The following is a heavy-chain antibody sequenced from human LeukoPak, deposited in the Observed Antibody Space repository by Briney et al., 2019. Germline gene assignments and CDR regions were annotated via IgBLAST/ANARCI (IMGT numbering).Heavy chain of an antibody. J-gene: IGHJ2*01. CDR2: ISGSAGRT. D-gene: IGHD4-17*01. Sequence: SGGSLRLSCAASGFTFSNYGMNWVRHAPGEGLEWVSGISGSAGRTYHADSVKGRFTISRDNSENTLYLQMNSLRAEDTAVYYCARVGGNYGDYDYWYFDLWGRGTLVTVSS. V-gene: IGHV3-23*01. CDR3: ARVGGNYGDYDYWYFDL. CDR1: GFTFSNYG.